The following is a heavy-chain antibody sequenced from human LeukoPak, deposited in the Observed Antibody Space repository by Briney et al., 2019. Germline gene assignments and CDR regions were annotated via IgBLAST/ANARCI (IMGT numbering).Heavy chain of an antibody. CDR1: GGSITSHS. CDR2: IFYSGHT. CDR3: ARDTDRRSSPGSWFDP. Sequence: PSETLSLTCTVSGGSITSHSWSWIPQPPGKGLEWIGYIFYSGHTNYNPSLRSRVTISVDTSKTQFSLRLTSVTAADTAVYYCARDTDRRSSPGSWFDPWGQGTLVTVSS. D-gene: IGHD2-15*01. V-gene: IGHV4-59*11. J-gene: IGHJ5*02.